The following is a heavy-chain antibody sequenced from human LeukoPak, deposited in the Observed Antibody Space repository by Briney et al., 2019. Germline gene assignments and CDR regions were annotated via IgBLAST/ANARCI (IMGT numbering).Heavy chain of an antibody. CDR2: IYHSGST. J-gene: IGHJ4*02. Sequence: PSETLSLTCAVSGYSISSGYYWGWIRQPPGKGLEWIGSIYHSGSTYYNPSLKSRVTISVDTSKNQFSLKLSSVTAADTAVYYCAGLLYYDFWSYFDYWGQGTLVTVSS. CDR3: AGLLYYDFWSYFDY. CDR1: GYSISSGYY. D-gene: IGHD3-3*01. V-gene: IGHV4-38-2*01.